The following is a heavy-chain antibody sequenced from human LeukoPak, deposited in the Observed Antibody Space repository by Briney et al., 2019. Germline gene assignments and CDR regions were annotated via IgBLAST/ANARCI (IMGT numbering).Heavy chain of an antibody. V-gene: IGHV3-23*01. CDR2: ITDSGNT. Sequence: GGSLRLSCAASGFTFSNYGMSWVRQAQGKGLEWVSAITDSGNTFYADSVKGRFTISRDNSRNTLYLQMNSLRAEDTAVYYCANWYYYENGAYWCWGQGTLVTVSS. CDR3: ANWYYYENGAYWC. D-gene: IGHD3-22*01. CDR1: GFTFSNYG. J-gene: IGHJ4*02.